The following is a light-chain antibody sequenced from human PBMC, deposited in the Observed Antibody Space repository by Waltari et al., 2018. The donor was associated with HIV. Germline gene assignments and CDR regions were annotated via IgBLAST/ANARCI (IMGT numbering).Light chain of an antibody. CDR1: QTVISN. J-gene: IGKJ2*01. Sequence: EIVMTQSPATLSVSPGERATLSCSASQTVISNLAWYQQKPGQVPRLLVYGASTRAAGVTARFTGSGSGTEFTLTISSLQSEDFAVYYCQQYNYWPPYTFGQGTKVEIK. CDR2: GAS. CDR3: QQYNYWPPYT. V-gene: IGKV3-15*01.